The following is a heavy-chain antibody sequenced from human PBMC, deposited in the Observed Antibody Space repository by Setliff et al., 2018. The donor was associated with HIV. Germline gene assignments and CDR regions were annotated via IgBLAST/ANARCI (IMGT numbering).Heavy chain of an antibody. CDR1: GYTLSDYY. J-gene: IGHJ3*01. CDR2: MNPDSGAT. D-gene: IGHD1-1*01. Sequence: ASVKVSCKASGYTLSDYYMHWVRQAPGQGLEWMAWMNPDSGATNYVQKFQGRVTMTRDTSISTADMELSSLTSDDTAVYFCARSSGTTSGDLWGQGTMVTVSS. CDR3: ARSSGTTSGDL. V-gene: IGHV1-2*02.